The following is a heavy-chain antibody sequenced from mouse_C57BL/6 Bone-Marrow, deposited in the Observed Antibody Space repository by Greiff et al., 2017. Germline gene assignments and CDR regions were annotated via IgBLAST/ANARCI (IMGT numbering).Heavy chain of an antibody. V-gene: IGHV1-82*01. CDR3: ARDGGYWYFDV. D-gene: IGHD2-3*01. CDR1: GYAFSSSW. J-gene: IGHJ1*03. CDR2: IYPGDGDT. Sequence: QVQLQQSGPELVKPGASVKISCKASGYAFSSSWMNWVKQRPGKGLEWIGRIYPGDGDTNYNGKFKGKATLTADKYSSTAYMQLSSLTSEDSAVYFCARDGGYWYFDVWGTGTTVTVSS.